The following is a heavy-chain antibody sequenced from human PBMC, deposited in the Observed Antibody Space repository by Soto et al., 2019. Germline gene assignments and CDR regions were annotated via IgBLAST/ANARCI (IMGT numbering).Heavy chain of an antibody. J-gene: IGHJ4*02. V-gene: IGHV3-23*01. CDR3: AKEYSTSFDY. D-gene: IGHD6-6*01. CDR2: ISAGGSNT. CDR1: GFTFSNYA. Sequence: PGGSLRLSCAASGFTFSNYAMNWVRQAPGKGLEWVSAISAGGSNTDYADSVKGRFTISSDNSKNTLYLQMNSLRAEDTAVYYSAKEYSTSFDYWGQGTLVTVSS.